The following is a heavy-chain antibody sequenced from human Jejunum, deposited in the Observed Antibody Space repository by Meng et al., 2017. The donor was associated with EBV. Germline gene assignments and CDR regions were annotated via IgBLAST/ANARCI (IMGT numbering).Heavy chain of an antibody. Sequence: QLWGSGGGLVQPGESLKPSCAASGFTLITYWMNWVRQAPGKGLVWVSRISSDGRSITYADSVKGRFTISRDNAKNTLYLQMNSLRVEDTAVYYCATGQGDSRYYFDSWSQGTLVTVSS. J-gene: IGHJ4*02. D-gene: IGHD3-10*01. CDR1: GFTLITYW. V-gene: IGHV3-74*01. CDR2: ISSDGRSI. CDR3: ATGQGDSRYYFDS.